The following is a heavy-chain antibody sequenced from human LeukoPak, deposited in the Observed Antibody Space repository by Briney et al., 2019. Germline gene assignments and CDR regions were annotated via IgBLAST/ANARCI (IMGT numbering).Heavy chain of an antibody. J-gene: IGHJ4*02. CDR2: IYYSGST. CDR3: ARRRGYSGYDQYYFDH. CDR1: GGSISSSSYY. Sequence: SETLSLTCTASGGSISSSSYYWGWIRQPPGKGLEWIGSIYYSGSTYYNPSLKSRVTISVDTSKNQFSLKLSSVTAADTAVYYCARRRGYSGYDQYYFDHWGQGTLVTVSS. D-gene: IGHD5-12*01. V-gene: IGHV4-39*01.